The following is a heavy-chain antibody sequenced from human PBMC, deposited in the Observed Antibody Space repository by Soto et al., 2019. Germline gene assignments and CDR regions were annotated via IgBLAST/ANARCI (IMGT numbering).Heavy chain of an antibody. CDR3: AREFSSQLPLEY. CDR2: IYRSSVFRFGPNE. CDR1: GFTFSGHS. J-gene: IGHJ4*02. V-gene: IGHV3-21*01. Sequence: PRGSLRLSCAASGFTFSGHSMNWVRQAPGKGLEWVASIYRSSVFRFGPNEFYADSVRGRFIISRDNTNNLVFLQMDRLRVEDTAVYYCAREFSSQLPLEYWGQGTLVTVSS.